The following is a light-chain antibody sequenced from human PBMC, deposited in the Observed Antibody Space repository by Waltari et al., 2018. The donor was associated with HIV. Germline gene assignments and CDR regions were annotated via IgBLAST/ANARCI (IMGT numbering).Light chain of an antibody. Sequence: DTVMTESLDSLALLLGERAPINCKSSQRVLYSSNHKNYLAWYQQKPGQPPKLLIYWASTRESGVPDRFSGSGSGTDFTLTISSLQAEDVAVYYCQQYYSTPPFTFGPGTKVDIK. CDR3: QQYYSTPPFT. J-gene: IGKJ3*01. V-gene: IGKV4-1*01. CDR1: QRVLYSSNHKNY. CDR2: WAS.